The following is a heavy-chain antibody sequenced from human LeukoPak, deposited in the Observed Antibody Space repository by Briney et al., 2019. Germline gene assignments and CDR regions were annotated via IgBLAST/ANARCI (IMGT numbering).Heavy chain of an antibody. Sequence: SETLSLTCTVSGGSISSYYWSWIRQPAGKGLEWIGRIYNSGSTNYNPSLKSRVTMSVDTSKNQFSLKLSSVTAADTAVYYCARGKLELDAFDIWGQGTMVTVSS. CDR1: GGSISSYY. CDR2: IYNSGST. V-gene: IGHV4-4*07. CDR3: ARGKLELDAFDI. D-gene: IGHD1-7*01. J-gene: IGHJ3*02.